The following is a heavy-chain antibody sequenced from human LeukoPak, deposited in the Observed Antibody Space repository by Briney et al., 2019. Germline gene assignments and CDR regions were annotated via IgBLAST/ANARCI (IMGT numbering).Heavy chain of an antibody. CDR2: IIHIFGTA. CDR3: ATGGRGFYYYHSSGFDY. CDR1: GGAFSSYA. D-gene: IGHD3-22*01. J-gene: IGHJ4*02. V-gene: IGHV1-69*05. Sequence: GASVKVSCKASGGAFSSYAISWVRQAPGQGLEWMGGIIHIFGTANYAQKFQGRVTITTDESTITAYMELSSLRSEVSAVYYCATGGRGFYYYHSSGFDYWGQGTLVTVSS.